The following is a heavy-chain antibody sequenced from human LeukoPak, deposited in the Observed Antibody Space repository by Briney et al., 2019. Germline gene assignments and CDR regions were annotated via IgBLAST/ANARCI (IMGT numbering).Heavy chain of an antibody. V-gene: IGHV4-59*01. CDR2: IYYSGST. CDR1: GGSISSYY. Sequence: SETLSLTCTVSGGSISSYYWSWIRQPPGKGLEWIGYIYYSGSTNYNPSLKSRVTISVDTSKNQFSLKLSSVTAADTAVHYCARTYYYGSGSRRYYYYYGMDVWGQGTTVTVSS. D-gene: IGHD3-10*01. J-gene: IGHJ6*02. CDR3: ARTYYYGSGSRRYYYYYGMDV.